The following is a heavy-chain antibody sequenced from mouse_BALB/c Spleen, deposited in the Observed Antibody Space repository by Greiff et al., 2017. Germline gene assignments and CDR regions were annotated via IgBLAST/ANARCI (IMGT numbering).Heavy chain of an antibody. CDR2: INPYNDGT. J-gene: IGHJ2*01. CDR3: ARTRGNYGEYFDY. D-gene: IGHD2-1*01. V-gene: IGHV1-14*01. Sequence: VQLKESGPELVKPGASVKMSCKASGYTFTSYVMHWVKQKPGQGLEWIGYINPYNDGTKYNEKFKGKATLTSDKSSSTAYMELSSLTSEDSAVYYCARTRGNYGEYFDYWGQGTTLTVSS. CDR1: GYTFTSYV.